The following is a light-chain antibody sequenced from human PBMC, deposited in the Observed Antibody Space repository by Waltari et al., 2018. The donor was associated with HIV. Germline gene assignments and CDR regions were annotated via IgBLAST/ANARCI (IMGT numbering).Light chain of an antibody. J-gene: IGLJ3*02. Sequence: QSVLTQPPSVSGAPGQGVTIPCTGSSSSIGAGYDVHWYQQLPGTAPKLLIYANTNRPSGVPDRFSGSKSGTSASLAITGLQAEDEADYYCQSYDSSLSDSRVFGGGTKLTVL. CDR1: SSSIGAGYD. CDR3: QSYDSSLSDSRV. V-gene: IGLV1-40*01. CDR2: ANT.